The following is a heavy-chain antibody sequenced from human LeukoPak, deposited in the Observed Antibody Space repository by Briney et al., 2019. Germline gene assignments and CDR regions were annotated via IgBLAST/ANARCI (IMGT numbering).Heavy chain of an antibody. V-gene: IGHV5-51*01. J-gene: IGHJ4*02. D-gene: IGHD5-18*01. CDR1: GYSFTSYW. CDR2: IYPGDSDT. Sequence: GESLKISCKGSGYSFTSYWIGWVRQMPGKGLEWMGIIYPGDSDTRYSPSFQGQVTISADKSISTAYLQWSSLKASDTAMYYCARGQKYTSGYTVTELGSRYFDYWGQGALVTVSS. CDR3: ARGQKYTSGYTVTELGSRYFDY.